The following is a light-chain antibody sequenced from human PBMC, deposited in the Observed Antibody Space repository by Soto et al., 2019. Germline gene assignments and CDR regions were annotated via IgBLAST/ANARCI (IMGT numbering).Light chain of an antibody. CDR3: QQYSEWPPFT. CDR2: DTS. CDR1: QSVSSK. V-gene: IGKV3-15*01. J-gene: IGKJ5*01. Sequence: EIVLTQSPVALSVSPGERATLSCRASQSVSSKLAWYQQKPGQTPRLLIYDTSTRATGIPARFSGSGSGTEFTLTISSLQPEDLAVYYCQQYSEWPPFTFGQGTRLEIK.